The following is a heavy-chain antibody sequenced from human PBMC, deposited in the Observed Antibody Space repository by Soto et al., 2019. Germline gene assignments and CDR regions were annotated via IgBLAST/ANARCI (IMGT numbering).Heavy chain of an antibody. CDR1: GYTFTSYG. D-gene: IGHD5-18*01. CDR2: ISAYNGNT. V-gene: IGHV1-18*04. J-gene: IGHJ4*02. Sequence: ASVKVSFKASGYTFTSYGISWVRQAPGQGLEWMGWISAYNGNTNYAQKLQGRVTMTTDTSTSTAYMELRSLRSDDTAVYYCARDRVDTAMAYYFDYWGQGTLVTVSS. CDR3: ARDRVDTAMAYYFDY.